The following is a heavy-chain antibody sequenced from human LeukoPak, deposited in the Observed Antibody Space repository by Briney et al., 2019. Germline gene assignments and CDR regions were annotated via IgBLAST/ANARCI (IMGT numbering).Heavy chain of an antibody. Sequence: ASVKVSCKVSGYTLTDLSMHWVRQAPGKGLEWMGGFDPEDGETIYAQKFQGRVTMTEDTSTDTAYMELSSLRSEDTAVYYCATSLGSYYYFDYWGQGTLVTVSS. CDR2: FDPEDGET. D-gene: IGHD1-26*01. J-gene: IGHJ4*02. CDR3: ATSLGSYYYFDY. CDR1: GYTLTDLS. V-gene: IGHV1-24*01.